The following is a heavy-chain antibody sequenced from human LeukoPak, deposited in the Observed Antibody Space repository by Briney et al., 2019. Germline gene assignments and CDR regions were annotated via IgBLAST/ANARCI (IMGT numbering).Heavy chain of an antibody. CDR1: GGSFSGYY. D-gene: IGHD3-16*02. V-gene: IGHV4-34*01. J-gene: IGHJ5*02. CDR3: ARAKSYQRWFDP. Sequence: SETLSLTCAVYGGSFSGYYWSWIRQPPGKGLEWIGEINHSGSTNYNPSLKSRVTISVDTSKNQFSLKLGSVTAADTAVYYCARAKSYQRWFDPWGQGTLVTVSS. CDR2: INHSGST.